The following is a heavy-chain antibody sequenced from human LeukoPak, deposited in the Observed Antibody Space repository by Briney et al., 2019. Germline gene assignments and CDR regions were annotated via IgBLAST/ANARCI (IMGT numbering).Heavy chain of an antibody. CDR2: IYHSGST. J-gene: IGHJ5*02. Sequence: SETLSLTCTVSGYSISSGSYWGWIRQPPGKGLEWVGSIYHSGSTYHNPSLKGRVTISVDTSKNQFSLKLRSVTAADTAVYYCARPTARLGWFDPWGQGTLVTVSS. V-gene: IGHV4-38-2*02. CDR3: ARPTARLGWFDP. D-gene: IGHD6-6*01. CDR1: GYSISSGSY.